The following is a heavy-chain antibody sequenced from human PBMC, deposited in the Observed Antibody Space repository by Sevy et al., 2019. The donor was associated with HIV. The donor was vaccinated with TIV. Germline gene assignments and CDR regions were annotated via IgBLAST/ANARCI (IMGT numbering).Heavy chain of an antibody. J-gene: IGHJ4*02. CDR2: IRSKDYGGET. Sequence: GGSWRLSCTGSGLTFGDYALSCYRQAPGLGLEWVGFIRSKDYGGETEYAPSVKGRFTISRDDSKSIADLQMNSLKTEDTAVYYCTRGYYYDSSGYSDYWGQGTLVTVSS. V-gene: IGHV3-49*03. CDR1: GLTFGDYA. D-gene: IGHD3-22*01. CDR3: TRGYYYDSSGYSDY.